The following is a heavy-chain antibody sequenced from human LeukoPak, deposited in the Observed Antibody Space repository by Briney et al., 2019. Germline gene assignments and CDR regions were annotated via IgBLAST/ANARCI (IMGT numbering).Heavy chain of an antibody. CDR1: GYTFTSYG. J-gene: IGHJ5*02. CDR2: MNPNSGNT. Sequence: GASVKVSCKASGYTFTSYGINWVRQATGQGLEWMGWMNPNSGNTGYAQKFQGRVTMTRNTSISTAYMELSSLRSEDTAVYYCARTAARRSNWFDPWGQGTLVTVSS. CDR3: ARTAARRSNWFDP. D-gene: IGHD6-6*01. V-gene: IGHV1-8*02.